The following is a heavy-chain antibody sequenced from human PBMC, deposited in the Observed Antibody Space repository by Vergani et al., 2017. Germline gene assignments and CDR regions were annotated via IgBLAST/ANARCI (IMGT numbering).Heavy chain of an antibody. J-gene: IGHJ4*02. D-gene: IGHD6-13*01. CDR2: IYYSGST. CDR3: ARGSGIAAAGTVDY. CDR1: GGSISSGGYY. Sequence: QVQLQESGPGLVKPSQTLSLTCTVSGGSISSGGYYWSWIRQHPGKGLEWIGYIYYSGSTYYNPSLKSRVTISVDTSKNQFSLKLSSVTAADTAVYYCARGSGIAAAGTVDYWGQGTLVTVSS. V-gene: IGHV4-31*03.